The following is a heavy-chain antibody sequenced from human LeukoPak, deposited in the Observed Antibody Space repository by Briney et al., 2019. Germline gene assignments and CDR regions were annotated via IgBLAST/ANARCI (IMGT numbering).Heavy chain of an antibody. CDR1: GFTFSSYG. D-gene: IGHD3-22*01. V-gene: IGHV3-30*18. Sequence: GGSLRLPCAASGFTFSSYGMHWVRQAPGKGLEWVAVISYDGSNKYYADSVKGRFTISRDNSKNTLYLQMNSLRAEDTAVYYCAKESDAMIVVDDAFDIWGQGTMVTVSS. J-gene: IGHJ3*02. CDR2: ISYDGSNK. CDR3: AKESDAMIVVDDAFDI.